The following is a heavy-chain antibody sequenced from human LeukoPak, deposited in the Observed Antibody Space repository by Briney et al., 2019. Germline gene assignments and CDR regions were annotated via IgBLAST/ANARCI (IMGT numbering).Heavy chain of an antibody. D-gene: IGHD2-2*01. CDR2: ISGSGGRT. CDR1: VFTFSSYA. J-gene: IGHJ6*04. CDR3: AKPRGYCSITSCYANYYYYYGMDV. Sequence: GGSLRLSCAPSVFTFSSYAMSWVRQAPGRGLEWVSAISGSGGRTYYADSVKGRFTISRDNSKNTLYLQMNSLRAEDTAVYYCAKPRGYCSITSCYANYYYYYGMDVWGKGTTVTVSS. V-gene: IGHV3-23*01.